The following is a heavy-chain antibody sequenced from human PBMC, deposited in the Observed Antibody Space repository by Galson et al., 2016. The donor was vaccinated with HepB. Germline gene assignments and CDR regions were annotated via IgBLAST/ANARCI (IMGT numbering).Heavy chain of an antibody. J-gene: IGHJ4*02. Sequence: SETLSLTCTVSGGSISSYYWSWIRQPPGKGLEWIGYIYYSGTTNYNPSLKSRVTISVDTSKTQFSLRLSSVTAADTAVYYCAREDTAMLMGSYFDYWGQGTLVTVSS. D-gene: IGHD5-18*01. CDR3: AREDTAMLMGSYFDY. CDR2: IYYSGTT. CDR1: GGSISSYY. V-gene: IGHV4-59*01.